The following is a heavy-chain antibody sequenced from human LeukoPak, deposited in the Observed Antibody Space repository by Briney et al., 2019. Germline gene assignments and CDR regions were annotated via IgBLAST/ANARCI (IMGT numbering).Heavy chain of an antibody. V-gene: IGHV1-18*01. CDR2: ISAYNGNT. Sequence: ASVKVSRKASGYTFTSYGISWVRQAPGQGLEWMGWISAYNGNTNYAQKLQGRVTMTTDTSTSTAYMELRSLRSDDTAVYYCARSDYDHSPFDYWGQGTLVTVSS. J-gene: IGHJ4*02. CDR3: ARSDYDHSPFDY. CDR1: GYTFTSYG. D-gene: IGHD5-12*01.